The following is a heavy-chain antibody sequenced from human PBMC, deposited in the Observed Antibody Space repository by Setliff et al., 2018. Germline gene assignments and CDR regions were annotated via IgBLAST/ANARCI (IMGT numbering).Heavy chain of an antibody. D-gene: IGHD1-26*01. J-gene: IGHJ4*02. CDR3: ATAVWESLY. CDR2: INPDNGGT. Sequence: ASVKVSCKASGYAFFGYFMNWVRQAPGQGPEWMGWINPDNGGTHYAEKFQGRVTMTRDTSISTAYMELSSLRSDDTAIYYCATAVWESLYWGQGALVTVSS. V-gene: IGHV1-2*02. CDR1: GYAFFGYF.